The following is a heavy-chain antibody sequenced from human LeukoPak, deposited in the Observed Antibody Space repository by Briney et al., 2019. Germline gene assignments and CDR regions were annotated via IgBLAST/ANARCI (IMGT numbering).Heavy chain of an antibody. CDR1: GYTFTSYY. CDR2: INPSGGST. V-gene: IGHV1-46*01. CDR3: ARGVIVVVPASFNWFDP. Sequence: ASVKVSCKASGYTFTSYYMHWARQAPGQGLEWMGIINPSGGSTSYAQKFQGRVTMTRDTSTSTVYMELSSLRSEDTAVYYCARGVIVVVPASFNWFDPWGQGTLVTVSS. D-gene: IGHD2-2*01. J-gene: IGHJ5*02.